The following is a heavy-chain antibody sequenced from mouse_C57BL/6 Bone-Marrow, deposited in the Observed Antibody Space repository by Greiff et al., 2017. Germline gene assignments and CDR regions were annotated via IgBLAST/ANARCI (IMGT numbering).Heavy chain of an antibody. D-gene: IGHD2-5*01. Sequence: EVMLVEPGGGLVQPGGSLKLSCAASGFTFSDYYMYWVRQTPEKRLAWVADISTGGGSTYYPDTVKGRFTIARANAKNTLYLQRSRLKSADTAMYYCARGDSNYAWFAYWGQGTLVTVSA. V-gene: IGHV5-12*01. CDR3: ARGDSNYAWFAY. J-gene: IGHJ3*01. CDR2: ISTGGGST. CDR1: GFTFSDYY.